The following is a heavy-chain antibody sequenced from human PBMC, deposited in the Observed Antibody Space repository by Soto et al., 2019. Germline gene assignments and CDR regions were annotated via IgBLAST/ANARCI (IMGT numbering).Heavy chain of an antibody. CDR3: AKEEAVVVVVDY. V-gene: IGHV3-30*18. D-gene: IGHD2-15*01. CDR1: GFTFSRYG. Sequence: HPGGSLRLSCAASGFTFSRYGMHWVRQAPGKGLELVAVISYDGSNKYYADSVKGRFTISRDNAKNTLNLQMNSLRAEDTAVYYCAKEEAVVVVVDYWGQGTLVTVSS. CDR2: ISYDGSNK. J-gene: IGHJ4*02.